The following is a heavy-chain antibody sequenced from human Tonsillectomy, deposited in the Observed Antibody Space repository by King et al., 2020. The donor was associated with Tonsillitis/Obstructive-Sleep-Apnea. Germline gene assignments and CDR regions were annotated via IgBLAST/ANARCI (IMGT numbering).Heavy chain of an antibody. V-gene: IGHV4-34*01. Sequence: QLQQWGAGLLKPSETLSLTCAVYGGSFSGYYWHWIRQPPGKGLEWIGEINHSGSTNYNPSLKSRVTISLDTSKNQFSLKLSSVTAADTAVYYCARDKLITMVQGDAFEIWGQGTMVTVSS. J-gene: IGHJ3*02. CDR3: ARDKLITMVQGDAFEI. CDR2: INHSGST. D-gene: IGHD3-10*01. CDR1: GGSFSGYY.